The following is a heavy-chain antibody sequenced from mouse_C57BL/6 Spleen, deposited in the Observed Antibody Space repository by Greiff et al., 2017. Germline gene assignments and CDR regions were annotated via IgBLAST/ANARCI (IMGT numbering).Heavy chain of an antibody. CDR1: GYTFTSYW. CDR3: ARGTTVVAENYAMDY. D-gene: IGHD1-1*01. J-gene: IGHJ4*01. Sequence: QVQLQQSGAELVKPGASVKMSCKASGYTFTSYWITWVKQRPGQGLEWIGDIYPGSGSTNYNEKFKSKATLTVDTSSSTAYMQLSSLTSEDSAVYYCARGTTVVAENYAMDYWGQGTSVTVSS. CDR2: IYPGSGST. V-gene: IGHV1-55*01.